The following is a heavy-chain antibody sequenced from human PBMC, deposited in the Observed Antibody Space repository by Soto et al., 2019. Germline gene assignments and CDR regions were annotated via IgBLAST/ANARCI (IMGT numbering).Heavy chain of an antibody. V-gene: IGHV3-23*01. CDR1: GFTFSSYA. D-gene: IGHD4-4*01. CDR2: ISGSGGST. Sequence: GGSLRLSCAASGFTFSSYAMSWVRQAPGKGLGWVSAISGSGGSTYYADSVKGRFTISRDNSKNTLYLQMNSLRAEDTAVYYCSLLVVTTPDHNLDYWGQGTLVTVSS. CDR3: SLLVVTTPDHNLDY. J-gene: IGHJ4*02.